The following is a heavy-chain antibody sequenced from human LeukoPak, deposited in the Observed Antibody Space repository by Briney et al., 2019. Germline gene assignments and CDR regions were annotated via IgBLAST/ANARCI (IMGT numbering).Heavy chain of an antibody. CDR1: GYTFTGYY. CDR3: ARVPEDIVVVPAALPDY. J-gene: IGHJ4*02. Sequence: ASVKVSCKASGYTFTGYYIHWVRQAPGQGLEWMGWINPNSGGTNYAQKLQGRVTMTTDTSTSTAYMELRSLRSDDTAVYYCARVPEDIVVVPAALPDYWGQGTLVTVSS. D-gene: IGHD2-2*01. V-gene: IGHV1-2*02. CDR2: INPNSGGT.